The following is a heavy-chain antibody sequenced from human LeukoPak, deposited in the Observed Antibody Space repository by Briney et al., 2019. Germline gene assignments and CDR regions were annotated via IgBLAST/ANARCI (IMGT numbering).Heavy chain of an antibody. V-gene: IGHV4-39*01. J-gene: IGHJ4*02. CDR1: GGSISSSSYY. D-gene: IGHD3-22*01. CDR3: ASYYDSSGYSFDY. CDR2: IYYSGST. Sequence: SQTLSLTRTVSGGSISSSSYYWGWIRPPPGKGLEWIGSIYYSGSTYYNPSLRSRVTISVDTSKNQFSLKLSSVTAADTAVYYCASYYDSSGYSFDYWGQGTLVTVSS.